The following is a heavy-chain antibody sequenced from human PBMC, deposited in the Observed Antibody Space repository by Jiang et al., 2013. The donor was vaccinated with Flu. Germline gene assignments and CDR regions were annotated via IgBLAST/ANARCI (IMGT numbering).Heavy chain of an antibody. Sequence: GSGLVKPSQTLSLTCTVSGGSISSGDYYWSWIRQPPGKGLEWIGYIYYSGSTYYNPSLKSRVTISVDTSKNQFSLKLSSVTAADTAVYYCARERKTYYYDKRVIDYWGQGTLVTVSS. D-gene: IGHD3-22*01. J-gene: IGHJ4*02. CDR2: IYYSGST. CDR1: GGSISSGDYY. CDR3: ARERKTYYYDKRVIDY. V-gene: IGHV4-30-4*01.